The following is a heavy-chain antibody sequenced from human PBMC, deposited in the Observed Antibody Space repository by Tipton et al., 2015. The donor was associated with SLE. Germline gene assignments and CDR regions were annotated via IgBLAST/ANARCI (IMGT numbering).Heavy chain of an antibody. V-gene: IGHV4-39*07. CDR1: GGSISSRSHY. CDR3: ANYFYDATGYQSVDD. J-gene: IGHJ4*02. CDR2: FYYSGVT. D-gene: IGHD3-22*01. Sequence: LRLSCTVSGGSISSRSHYWGWIRQPPGKGLEWMGSFYYSGVTYDSPSLKSRVTISVDTSENQFFLKLTSVTSADTAVYYCANYFYDATGYQSVDDWGQGALVTVSS.